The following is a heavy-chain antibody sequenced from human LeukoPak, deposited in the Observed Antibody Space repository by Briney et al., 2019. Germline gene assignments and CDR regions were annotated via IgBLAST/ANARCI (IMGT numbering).Heavy chain of an antibody. D-gene: IGHD3-3*01. V-gene: IGHV4-39*01. Sequence: PSETLSLTCTVSGGSISSSSYYWGWIRQPPGKGLEWIGSIYYSGSTYYNPSLKSRVTISVGTSKNQFSLKLSSVTAADTAVYYCASPPARITIFGVVTPEHYYYYMDVWGKGTTVTVSS. CDR1: GGSISSSSYY. J-gene: IGHJ6*03. CDR2: IYYSGST. CDR3: ASPPARITIFGVVTPEHYYYYMDV.